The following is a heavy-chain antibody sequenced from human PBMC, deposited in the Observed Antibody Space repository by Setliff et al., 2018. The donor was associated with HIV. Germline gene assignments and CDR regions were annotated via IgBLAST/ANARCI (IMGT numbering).Heavy chain of an antibody. CDR3: ARAGYNLWSGYDAFDV. J-gene: IGHJ3*01. Sequence: SETLSLTCTVSGGSISSGDYYWSWIRQPPGKGLEWIGYIHYTGSTYCNPSLKSRGTISVDTSKNQFSLKLSSVTAADTAVYFCARAGYNLWSGYDAFDVWGQGTLVTVSS. D-gene: IGHD3-3*01. CDR2: IHYTGST. CDR1: GGSISSGDYY. V-gene: IGHV4-30-4*08.